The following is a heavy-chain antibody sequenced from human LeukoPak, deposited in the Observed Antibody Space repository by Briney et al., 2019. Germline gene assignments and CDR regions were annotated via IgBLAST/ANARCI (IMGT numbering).Heavy chain of an antibody. CDR1: GYTFTSYD. D-gene: IGHD6-13*01. CDR3: ARDCIAAACIDY. J-gene: IGHJ4*02. V-gene: IGHV1-8*01. Sequence: GASVKVSCKAPGYTFTSYDINWVRQATGQGLEWMGWMNPNSGNTGYAQKFQGRVTMTRNTSISTAYMELSSLRSEDTAVYYCARDCIAAACIDYWGQGTLVTVSS. CDR2: MNPNSGNT.